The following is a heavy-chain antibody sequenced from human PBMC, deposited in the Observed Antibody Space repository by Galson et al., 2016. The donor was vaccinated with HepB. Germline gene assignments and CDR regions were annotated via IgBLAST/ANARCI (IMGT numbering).Heavy chain of an antibody. D-gene: IGHD5-18*01. CDR2: IHYSGNT. CDR3: ARHDWSGYSYGYDY. Sequence: SETLSLTCSVSGGSISSSSSYWGWIRQPPGKGLEWIGSIHYSGNTHYNPSLKSRVTISVDTSKNQLSLKLSFVTAADTAVYYCARHDWSGYSYGYDYWGQGTLVTVSS. CDR1: GGSISSSSSY. J-gene: IGHJ4*02. V-gene: IGHV4-39*01.